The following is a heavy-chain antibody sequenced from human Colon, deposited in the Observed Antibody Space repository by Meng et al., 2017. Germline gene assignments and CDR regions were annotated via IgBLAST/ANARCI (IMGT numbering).Heavy chain of an antibody. D-gene: IGHD5-12*01. J-gene: IGHJ4*02. CDR3: ASLAEYSGYDLFDY. V-gene: IGHV3-7*01. Sequence: GESLKISCAASGFTFSSYWMSWVRQAPGKGLEWVANIKQDGSEKYYVDSVKGRFTISRDNAKNSLYLQMNSLRAEDTAVYYCASLAEYSGYDLFDYWGQGTVVTVSS. CDR2: IKQDGSEK. CDR1: GFTFSSYW.